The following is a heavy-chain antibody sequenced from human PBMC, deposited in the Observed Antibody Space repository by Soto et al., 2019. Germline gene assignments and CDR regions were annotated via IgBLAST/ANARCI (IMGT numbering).Heavy chain of an antibody. CDR3: ATVGVVRGKNWFDP. J-gene: IGHJ5*02. CDR2: IYYSGSI. CDR1: GGSISSYY. D-gene: IGHD3-10*01. V-gene: IGHV4-59*01. Sequence: SETLSLTCTVSGGSISSYYWSWIRQPPGKGLEWIGYIYYSGSINYNPSLKSRVTISVDTSKNQFSLKLSSVTAADTAIYYCATVGVVRGKNWFDPWGLGSPVTVSS.